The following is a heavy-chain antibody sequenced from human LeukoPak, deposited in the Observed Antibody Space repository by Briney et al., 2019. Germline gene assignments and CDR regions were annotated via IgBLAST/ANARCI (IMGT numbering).Heavy chain of an antibody. CDR3: AKDSVRSGWSV. D-gene: IGHD6-19*01. CDR1: GFTFSSCS. CDR2: ISGSGGST. J-gene: IGHJ4*02. V-gene: IGHV3-23*01. Sequence: PGGSLRLSCATSGFTFSSCSMSWVRQAPGKGLEWVSFISGSGGSTDYTGSVKGRFTISRDNSRNTLYLQMNSLRVEDTALYYCAKDSVRSGWSVWGQGTLVTVSS.